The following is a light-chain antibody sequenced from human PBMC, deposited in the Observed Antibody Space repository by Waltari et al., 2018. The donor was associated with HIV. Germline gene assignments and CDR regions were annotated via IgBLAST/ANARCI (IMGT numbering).Light chain of an antibody. CDR1: SRDVGGSHY. CDR3: SSYTSSSTPV. J-gene: IGLJ2*01. Sequence: QSALTQPASVSGSPGQSITISCPGTSRDVGGSHYVSWYQQHPGKAPKLMIYDVRNRPSGVSNRFSGSKSGNTASLTISGLQAEDEADYYCSSYTSSSTPVFGGGTKLTVL. CDR2: DVR. V-gene: IGLV2-14*01.